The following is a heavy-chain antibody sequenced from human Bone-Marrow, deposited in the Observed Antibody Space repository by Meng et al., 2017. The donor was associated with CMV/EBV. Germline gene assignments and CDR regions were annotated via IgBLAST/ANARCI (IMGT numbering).Heavy chain of an antibody. V-gene: IGHV3-53*01. CDR2: IYTAGST. D-gene: IGHD3-16*01. CDR3: AMARPGGVWAMDV. CDR1: GITVSSNY. Sequence: GESLKISCAASGITVSSNYINWIRQAPGKGLEWVSVIYTAGSTYYADSMKGRFTVSRYNSKNTVYLQVNTLRAEDTAIYYCAMARPGGVWAMDVWGQGTTVTVSS. J-gene: IGHJ6*02.